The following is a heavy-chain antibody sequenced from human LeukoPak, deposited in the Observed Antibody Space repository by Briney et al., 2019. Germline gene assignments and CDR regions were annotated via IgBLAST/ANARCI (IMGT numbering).Heavy chain of an antibody. CDR1: GFTFSSYT. D-gene: IGHD7-27*01. Sequence: GGSLRFSCAASGFTFSSYTMSWVRQAPGKGLEWVSTITTSDGNTYYADSVKGRFTVSRDNSKNTLYLQMNSLRAEDTAVYYCAKDGGLWVSAHWGDSWGRGTLVTVSS. V-gene: IGHV3-23*01. J-gene: IGHJ4*02. CDR3: AKDGGLWVSAHWGDS. CDR2: ITTSDGNT.